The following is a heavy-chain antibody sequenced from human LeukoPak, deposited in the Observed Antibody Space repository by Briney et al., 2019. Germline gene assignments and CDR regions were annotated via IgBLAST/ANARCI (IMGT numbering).Heavy chain of an antibody. CDR3: ARDSAGILQYLSSLDY. Sequence: GRSLRLSCAASGFTFSSYGMHWVRQAPGKGLEWVAVIWYDGGNKYYADSVKGRFTISRDNSKNTLYLQMNSLRAEDTAVYYCARDSAGILQYLSSLDYWGQGTLVTVSS. CDR2: IWYDGGNK. D-gene: IGHD4-11*01. CDR1: GFTFSSYG. J-gene: IGHJ4*02. V-gene: IGHV3-33*01.